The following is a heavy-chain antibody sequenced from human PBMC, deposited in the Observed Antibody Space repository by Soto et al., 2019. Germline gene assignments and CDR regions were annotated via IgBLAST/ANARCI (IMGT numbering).Heavy chain of an antibody. CDR2: IFYDGSHK. CDR3: ARRRSTVTTPWFYHGMDV. J-gene: IGHJ6*02. Sequence: QVQLEESGGGVVQPGRSLRLSCTASGFAFSDYGMHWVRQAPGKGLEWVAIIFYDGSHKYYAVSVKGRFTISRDNSRNTVELQMNSLRAEDTATYFCARRRSTVTTPWFYHGMDVWGRGNTVNVSS. CDR1: GFAFSDYG. D-gene: IGHD4-17*01. V-gene: IGHV3-33*01.